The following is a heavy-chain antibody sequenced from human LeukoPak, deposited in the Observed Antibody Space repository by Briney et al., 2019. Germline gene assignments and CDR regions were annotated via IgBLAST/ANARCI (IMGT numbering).Heavy chain of an antibody. J-gene: IGHJ4*02. V-gene: IGHV3-11*03. CDR2: ISSTGSYT. Sequence: LSLTCTVSGASLSSHYWYWIRQSPGKGLEWIGYISSTGSYTTYADSVRGRFTISRDNAKSLLFLQMNNLRVEDTAVYYCARKLGGSQCGGDCFFDHWGQGTLVAVSS. D-gene: IGHD2-21*02. CDR1: GASLSSHY. CDR3: ARKLGGSQCGGDCFFDH.